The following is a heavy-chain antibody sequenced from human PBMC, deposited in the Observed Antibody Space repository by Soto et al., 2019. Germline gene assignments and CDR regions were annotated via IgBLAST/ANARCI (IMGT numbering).Heavy chain of an antibody. CDR2: INRDGTYT. Sequence: EVQLVESGGQLVQPGGSLRLSCVVSGFTFSDYWMHWVRQAPGKGLVWVSRINRDGTYTVYGDSVKGRFTVSRDSAKNTLYLQMNSLRVEDTGVYYCARARHYDDLGSLHMAVWGQGTTVTVSS. V-gene: IGHV3-74*01. D-gene: IGHD3-10*01. J-gene: IGHJ6*02. CDR1: GFTFSDYW. CDR3: ARARHYDDLGSLHMAV.